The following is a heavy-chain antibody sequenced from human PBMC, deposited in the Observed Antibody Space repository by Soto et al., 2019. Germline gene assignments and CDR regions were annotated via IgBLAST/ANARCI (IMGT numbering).Heavy chain of an antibody. CDR2: ISYDGSNQ. V-gene: IGHV3-30*18. J-gene: IGHJ4*02. CDR3: AKDQASGQGSFDS. Sequence: GGSLRLSCAASGFTFSIYWMHWVRQAPGKGLEWVALISYDGSNQYYADSVKGRFTISRDNSKNTLFLQMNSLRADDTAVYYCAKDQASGQGSFDSWGQGTLVTVSS. CDR1: GFTFSIYW.